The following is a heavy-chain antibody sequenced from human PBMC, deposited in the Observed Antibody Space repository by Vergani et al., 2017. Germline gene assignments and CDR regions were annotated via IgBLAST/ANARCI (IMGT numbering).Heavy chain of an antibody. V-gene: IGHV1-69*13. CDR1: GGTFSSYA. J-gene: IGHJ4*02. CDR2: IIPIFGTA. Sequence: QVQLVQSGAEVKKPGSSVKVSCKASGGTFSSYAISWVRQAPGQGLEWMGGIIPIFGTANYAQKFQGRVTITADESTSTAYMELSSLRSEDTAVYYCATWGRRDGYNWGRKPHSYWGQGTLVTVSS. CDR3: ATWGRRDGYNWGRKPHSY. D-gene: IGHD5-24*01.